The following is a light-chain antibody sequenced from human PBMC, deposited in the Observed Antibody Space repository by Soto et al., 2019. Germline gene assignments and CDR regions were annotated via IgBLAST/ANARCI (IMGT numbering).Light chain of an antibody. V-gene: IGLV2-14*03. Sequence: QSALTQPASVSGSPGQSITISCTGASSDIGAYNYFSRYQQHPGKARKLIIYEVTFRPSGVSNRFSGPKSANTASLTIAGIQPEDEGDYDCNSYANRNVVFGTGTKLTVL. CDR1: SSDIGAYNY. CDR3: NSYANRNVV. CDR2: EVT. J-gene: IGLJ1*01.